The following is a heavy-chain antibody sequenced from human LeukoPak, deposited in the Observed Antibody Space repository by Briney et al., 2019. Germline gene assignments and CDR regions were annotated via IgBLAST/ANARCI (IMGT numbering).Heavy chain of an antibody. CDR3: ARGILYNWLDP. CDR1: GFTFSDYY. J-gene: IGHJ5*02. Sequence: GGSLRLSCAASGFTFSDYYMSWIRQAPGKGLEWVSYISSSSYTDYADSVKGRFTISRDNAKNSLYLQMNSLRGEDTAVYYCARGILYNWLDPWGQGTLVTVSS. CDR2: ISSSSYT. V-gene: IGHV3-11*06. D-gene: IGHD2-15*01.